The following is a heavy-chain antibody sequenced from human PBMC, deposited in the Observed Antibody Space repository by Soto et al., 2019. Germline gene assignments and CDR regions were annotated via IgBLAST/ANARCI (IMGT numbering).Heavy chain of an antibody. D-gene: IGHD1-1*01. CDR3: ARGRYGDY. J-gene: IGHJ4*02. CDR2: ISAHNGNT. V-gene: IGHV1-18*01. Sequence: QGHLVQYGAEVKKPGASVKVSCKGSGSGFTTSGITWVRQAPGQVLEWMAWISAHNGNTNYAHKLQGRVTVTRDTSTSRAYMALRSLRSDDTAVYYCARGRYGDYWGQGALVPATS. CDR1: GSGFTTSG.